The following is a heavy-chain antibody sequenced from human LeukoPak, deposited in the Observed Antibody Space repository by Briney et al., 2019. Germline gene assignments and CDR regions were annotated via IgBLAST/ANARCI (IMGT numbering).Heavy chain of an antibody. Sequence: PGGSLRLSCAASGFTFSSYGMHWVRQAPGKGLEWVAVIWYDGSNKYYADSVKGRFTISRDNSKNTLYLQMNSLRAEDTAVYYCARGKGSGSFDWDYYYYGMDVWGQGATVTVSS. J-gene: IGHJ6*02. V-gene: IGHV3-33*01. CDR3: ARGKGSGSFDWDYYYYGMDV. D-gene: IGHD1-26*01. CDR2: IWYDGSNK. CDR1: GFTFSSYG.